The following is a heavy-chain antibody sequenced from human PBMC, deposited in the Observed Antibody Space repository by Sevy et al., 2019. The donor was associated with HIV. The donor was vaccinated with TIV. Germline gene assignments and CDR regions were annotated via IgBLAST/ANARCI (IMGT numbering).Heavy chain of an antibody. D-gene: IGHD3-16*01. CDR3: AKDTRTGGSHDY. J-gene: IGHJ4*02. CDR2: ISYDGSNK. CDR1: GFTFSSYG. Sequence: GGSLRLSCAASGFTFSSYGMHWVRQAPGKGLEWVAVISYDGSNKYYADSVKGRFTISRDNSNDTLYLQMNSLRAEDTAVYYCAKDTRTGGSHDYWGQGTLVTVSS. V-gene: IGHV3-30*18.